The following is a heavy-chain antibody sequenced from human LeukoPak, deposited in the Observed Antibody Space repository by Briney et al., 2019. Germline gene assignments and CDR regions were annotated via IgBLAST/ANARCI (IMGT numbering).Heavy chain of an antibody. CDR3: AKDGGQWLARGYD. CDR2: ISGSGGSA. Sequence: GGSLRLSCAASGFTFSSYAMSWVRQAPGKGLEWVSAISGSGGSAYYADSVKGRFTISRDNSKNTLYLQMNSLRAEDTAVYYCAKDGGQWLARGYDWGQGTLVTVSS. J-gene: IGHJ4*02. V-gene: IGHV3-23*01. D-gene: IGHD6-19*01. CDR1: GFTFSSYA.